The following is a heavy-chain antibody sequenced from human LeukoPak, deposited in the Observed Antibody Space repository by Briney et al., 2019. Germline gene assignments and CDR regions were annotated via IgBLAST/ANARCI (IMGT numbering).Heavy chain of an antibody. CDR1: GFTFSDYY. J-gene: IGHJ4*02. D-gene: IGHD3-22*01. CDR3: AKVLRGYYYDSSGYYFDY. V-gene: IGHV3-11*01. Sequence: GGSLRLSCAASGFTFSDYYMSWIRQAPGKGLEWVSYISSSGSTIYYADSVKGRFTISRDNSKNTLYLQMNSLRAEDTAVYYCAKVLRGYYYDSSGYYFDYWGQGTLVTVSS. CDR2: ISSSGSTI.